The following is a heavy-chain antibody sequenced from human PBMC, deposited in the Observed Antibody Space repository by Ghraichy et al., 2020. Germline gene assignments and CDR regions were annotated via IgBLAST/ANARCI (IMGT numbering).Heavy chain of an antibody. V-gene: IGHV1-2*04. CDR3: ARGPPHYGEPQLADY. Sequence: ASVKVSCKASGYTFTGYYMHWVRQAPGQGLEWMGWINPNSGGTNYAQKFQGWVTMTRDTSISTAYMELSRLRSDDTAVYYCARGPPHYGEPQLADYWGQGTLVTVSS. CDR2: INPNSGGT. J-gene: IGHJ4*02. D-gene: IGHD4-17*01. CDR1: GYTFTGYY.